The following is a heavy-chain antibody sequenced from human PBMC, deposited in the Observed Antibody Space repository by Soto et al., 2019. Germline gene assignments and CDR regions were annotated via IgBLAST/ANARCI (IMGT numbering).Heavy chain of an antibody. CDR1: GFTFSSYE. CDR2: MTTGGGTI. CDR3: ARRKSVPAAWAFYFDY. J-gene: IGHJ4*02. D-gene: IGHD2-2*01. V-gene: IGHV3-48*03. Sequence: EVQLVESGGGLVQPGGSLRLSGAASGFTFSSYERNWVRQAPGKGLEWLSYMTTGGGTIYYADSAKGRFTISRDNAKNSLYLQMNSLRAEDTAVYYCARRKSVPAAWAFYFDYWGQGALVTVSS.